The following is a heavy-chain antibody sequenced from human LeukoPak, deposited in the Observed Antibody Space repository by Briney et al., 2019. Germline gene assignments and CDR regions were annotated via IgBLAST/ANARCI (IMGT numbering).Heavy chain of an antibody. V-gene: IGHV3-21*01. CDR3: AKEGRSTTPGY. J-gene: IGHJ4*02. Sequence: GGSLRLSCAASGFTFSSSDMDWVRQAPGKGLEWVASISSSSSLIYYTDSVKGRFTISRDNAKNSLYLQMNSLRAEDTAVYFCAKEGRSTTPGYGGQGTLSPSPQ. D-gene: IGHD6-13*01. CDR2: ISSSSSLI. CDR1: GFTFSSSD.